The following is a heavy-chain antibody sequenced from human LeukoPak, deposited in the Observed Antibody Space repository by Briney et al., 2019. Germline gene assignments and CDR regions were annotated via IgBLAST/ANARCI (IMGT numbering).Heavy chain of an antibody. V-gene: IGHV3-7*01. CDR3: ARDPYNRGGYGAFDL. J-gene: IGHJ3*01. Sequence: PAWSLRLSCAASGFTFSDSWMSWVRQTPGRGLEWVANIHPDGSEQYYLDSVRGRFTSSRDNAKSSIYLQMNSLRDDDTAVYYCARDPYNRGGYGAFDLWGLGTTVAVSP. CDR1: GFTFSDSW. CDR2: IHPDGSEQ. D-gene: IGHD3-22*01.